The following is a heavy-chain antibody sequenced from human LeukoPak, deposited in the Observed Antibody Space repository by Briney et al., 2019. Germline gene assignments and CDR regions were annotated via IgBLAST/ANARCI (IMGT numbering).Heavy chain of an antibody. CDR2: ISSSSSTI. V-gene: IGHV3-48*01. Sequence: PGGSLRLSCAASGFTFSSYSMNWVRQAPGKGLEWVSYISSSSSTIYYADSVKGRFTISRDNAKNSLYLQMNSLRAEDTAVYYCARLSDSSGWYFGAFDIWGQGTMVTVSS. D-gene: IGHD6-19*01. J-gene: IGHJ3*02. CDR3: ARLSDSSGWYFGAFDI. CDR1: GFTFSSYS.